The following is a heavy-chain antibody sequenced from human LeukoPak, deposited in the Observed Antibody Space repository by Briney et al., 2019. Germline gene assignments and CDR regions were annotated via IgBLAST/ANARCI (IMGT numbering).Heavy chain of an antibody. D-gene: IGHD3-10*01. CDR2: IYYSGNT. V-gene: IGHV4-39*07. Sequence: SETLSLTCTVSGGSVSSDNYYWGWIRQPPGKGLEWIGSIYYSGNTFYNPSLKSRVTMSVDTSKNQFSLKLSSVTAADTAVYYCARSPGGSGTRAFDIWGQGTMVTVSS. J-gene: IGHJ3*02. CDR3: ARSPGGSGTRAFDI. CDR1: GGSVSSDNYY.